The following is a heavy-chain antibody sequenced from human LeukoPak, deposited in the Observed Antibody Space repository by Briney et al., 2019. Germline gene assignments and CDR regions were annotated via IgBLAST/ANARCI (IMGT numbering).Heavy chain of an antibody. J-gene: IGHJ4*02. CDR2: IKQDGSEK. D-gene: IGHD4-17*01. CDR1: GFTFSSYW. CDR3: ARPGIYGDYEYYFDY. V-gene: IGHV3-7*03. Sequence: GGSLRLSCAASGFTFSSYWMSWVRQAPGKGLEWVANIKQDGSEKYYVDSVKGRFTISRDNAKNSLYLQMISLRAEDTAVYYCARPGIYGDYEYYFDYWGQGTLVTVSS.